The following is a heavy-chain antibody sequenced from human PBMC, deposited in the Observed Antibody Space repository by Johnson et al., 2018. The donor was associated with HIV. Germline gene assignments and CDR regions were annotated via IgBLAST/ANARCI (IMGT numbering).Heavy chain of an antibody. CDR1: GFTFSSYG. Sequence: QVQLVESGGGVVQPGRSLRLSCAASGFTFSSYGMHWVRQAPGKGLEWVAVISYDESNKYYADSVKGRFTISRDNAANSLYLQMNNLRAEDTAVYYCGRHRDDAFDIWGQGTMVTVSS. J-gene: IGHJ3*02. CDR3: GRHRDDAFDI. V-gene: IGHV3-30*03. CDR2: ISYDESNK. D-gene: IGHD2-21*02.